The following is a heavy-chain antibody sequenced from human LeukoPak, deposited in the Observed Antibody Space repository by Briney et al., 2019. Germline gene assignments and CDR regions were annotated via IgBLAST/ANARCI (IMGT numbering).Heavy chain of an antibody. Sequence: GGSLRLSCAASGFTFSNYGMSWVRQAPGKGLEWVSALSGSGGRTYYADSLKGRFTISRDNSKNTLYLQMNSLRAEDTAVYYCARFIAAAGPGAFDIWGQGTMVTVSS. CDR1: GFTFSNYG. V-gene: IGHV3-23*01. J-gene: IGHJ3*02. CDR2: LSGSGGRT. CDR3: ARFIAAAGPGAFDI. D-gene: IGHD6-13*01.